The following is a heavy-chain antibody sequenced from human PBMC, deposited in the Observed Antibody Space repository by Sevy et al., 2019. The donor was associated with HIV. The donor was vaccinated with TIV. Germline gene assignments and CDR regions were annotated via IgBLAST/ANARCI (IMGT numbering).Heavy chain of an antibody. D-gene: IGHD5-18*01. CDR2: ITWNSGTT. CDR3: ARDMGWERGYNYGPIDY. J-gene: IGHJ4*02. CDR1: GFTFGDYA. Sequence: GGSLRLSCAASGFTFGDYALHWVRQPPGRGLEWLSLITWNSGTTYYADSVKGRFTISRDNSKKSLYLQMHSLRAEDTAFDYYARDMGWERGYNYGPIDYWGQGTLVTVSS. V-gene: IGHV3-43D*04.